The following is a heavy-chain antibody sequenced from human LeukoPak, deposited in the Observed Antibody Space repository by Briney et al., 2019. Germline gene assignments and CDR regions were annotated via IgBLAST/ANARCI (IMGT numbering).Heavy chain of an antibody. D-gene: IGHD2-15*01. V-gene: IGHV1-18*01. CDR3: TRDWSCSGGSCYNCFDP. CDR1: GGTFSSYG. CDR2: ISAYNGNT. J-gene: IGHJ5*02. Sequence: GSSVKVSCKASGGTFSSYGISWVRQAPGQGLEWMGWISAYNGNTNYAQKLQGRVTMTTDTSTSTAYMELRSLRSDDTAVYYCTRDWSCSGGSCYNCFDPWGQGTLVTVSS.